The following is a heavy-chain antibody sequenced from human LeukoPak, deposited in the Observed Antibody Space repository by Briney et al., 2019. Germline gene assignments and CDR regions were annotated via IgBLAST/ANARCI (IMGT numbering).Heavy chain of an antibody. CDR1: GITFSTIG. Sequence: PGGSLRLSCAVSGITFSTIGVSWVRLAPGKGLEWVSSISKSGGGTDYPDSVKGRFTISRDNSKDTLYLQMNSLRAEDTAVYYCTNVVGGYWGQGTLVTVSS. CDR3: TNVVGGY. J-gene: IGHJ4*02. V-gene: IGHV3-23*01. D-gene: IGHD2-21*01. CDR2: ISKSGGGT.